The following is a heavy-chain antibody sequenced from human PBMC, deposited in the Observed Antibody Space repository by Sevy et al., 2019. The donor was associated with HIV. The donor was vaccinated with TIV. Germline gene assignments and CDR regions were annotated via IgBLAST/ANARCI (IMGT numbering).Heavy chain of an antibody. J-gene: IGHJ4*02. CDR2: FFYTGNP. V-gene: IGHV4-59*12. CDR1: GASISTYV. Sequence: SETLSLTCTVSGASISTYVWTWIRQPPWKGLEWVGYFFYTGNPNYNPSLSSRVTISGDTSKNQFSLTLSSVTAADTAVYYCATGAGVSKSDFWGQGTLVTVSS. D-gene: IGHD3-10*01. CDR3: ATGAGVSKSDF.